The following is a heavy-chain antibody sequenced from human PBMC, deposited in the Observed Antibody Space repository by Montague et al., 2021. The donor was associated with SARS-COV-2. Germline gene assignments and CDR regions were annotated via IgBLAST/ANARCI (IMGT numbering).Heavy chain of an antibody. V-gene: IGHV4-4*07. J-gene: IGHJ4*02. CDR3: ARDVVAAPGTFDY. CDR1: GDSISYFY. D-gene: IGHD6-13*01. CDR2: VSASGST. Sequence: SETQSLTCTVSGDSISYFYWSWIRQPAGKGLEWIGRVSASGSTNYNPSLNSRVTMSVDTSKKQFSLRLSPVTAADTAVYYCARDVVAAPGTFDYWGQGTLVTVSS.